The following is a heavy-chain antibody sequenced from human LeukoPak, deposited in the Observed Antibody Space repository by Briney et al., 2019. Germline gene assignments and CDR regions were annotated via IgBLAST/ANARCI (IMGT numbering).Heavy chain of an antibody. Sequence: GGSLRLSCAASGFSFSSYEMNWVRQAPGKGLERVSVMYSGGSTYYADSVKGRFTISRDNSKNTLYLQMNSLRAEDTAVYYCARESSGYDPYFDYWGQGTLVTVSS. V-gene: IGHV3-53*01. CDR2: MYSGGST. CDR3: ARESSGYDPYFDY. D-gene: IGHD5-12*01. CDR1: GFSFSSYE. J-gene: IGHJ4*02.